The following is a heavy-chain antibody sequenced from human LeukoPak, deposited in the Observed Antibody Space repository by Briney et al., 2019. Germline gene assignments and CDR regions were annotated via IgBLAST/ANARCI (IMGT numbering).Heavy chain of an antibody. V-gene: IGHV3-7*01. D-gene: IGHD2-15*01. J-gene: IGHJ4*02. CDR2: IKQDGSEK. CDR3: ASSLSPGYCSGGSCYSADY. CDR1: GFTVITNY. Sequence: GGSLRLSCAASGFTVITNYMSWVRQAPGKGLEWVANIKQDGSEKYYVDSVKGRFTISRDNAKNSLYLQMNSLRAEDTAVYYCASSLSPGYCSGGSCYSADYWGQGTLVTVSS.